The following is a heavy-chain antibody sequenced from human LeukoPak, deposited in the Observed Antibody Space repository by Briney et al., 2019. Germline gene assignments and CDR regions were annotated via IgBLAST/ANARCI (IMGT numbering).Heavy chain of an antibody. V-gene: IGHV4-34*01. Sequence: SETLSLTCAVYGGSFSGYYWSWIRQPPGKGLEWIGEINHSGSTNYNPSLKSRVTISVDTSKNQFSLKLSSVTAADTAVYYCARAQGVADFFYWGQGTLVTVSS. J-gene: IGHJ4*02. CDR3: ARAQGVADFFY. CDR1: GGSFSGYY. D-gene: IGHD3/OR15-3a*01. CDR2: INHSGST.